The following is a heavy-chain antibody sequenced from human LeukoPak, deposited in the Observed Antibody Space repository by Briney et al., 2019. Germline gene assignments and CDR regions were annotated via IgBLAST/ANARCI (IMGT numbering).Heavy chain of an antibody. D-gene: IGHD2-21*01. CDR3: AKDFRIGYSAHFDY. CDR1: GFTFRSHA. CDR2: IYENGGTT. V-gene: IGHV3-23*01. J-gene: IGHJ4*02. Sequence: GGSLRLPCVGSGFTFRSHAMSWVRQAPEMGLEFVSGIYENGGTTYYADSVKGRFSISRDDSKNTPYLQMDSLRGEDTAVYYCAKDFRIGYSAHFDYWGQGALVTVSS.